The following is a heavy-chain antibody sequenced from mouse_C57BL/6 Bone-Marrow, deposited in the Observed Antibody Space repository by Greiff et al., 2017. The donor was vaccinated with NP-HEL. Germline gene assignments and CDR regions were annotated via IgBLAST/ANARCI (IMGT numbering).Heavy chain of an antibody. CDR1: GYTFTDYY. D-gene: IGHD2-2*01. V-gene: IGHV1-76*01. Sequence: QVQLKQSGAELVRPGASVKLSCKASGYTFTDYYINWVKQRPGQGLEWIARIYPGSGNTYYNEKFKGKATLTAEKSSSTAYMQLSSLTSEDSAVYFCAREDGYDGFAYWGQGTLVTVSA. CDR2: IYPGSGNT. CDR3: AREDGYDGFAY. J-gene: IGHJ3*01.